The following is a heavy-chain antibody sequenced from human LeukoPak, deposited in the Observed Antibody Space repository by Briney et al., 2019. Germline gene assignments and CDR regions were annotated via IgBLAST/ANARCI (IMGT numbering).Heavy chain of an antibody. D-gene: IGHD6-6*01. Sequence: GRSLRLSCAASGFIFDDYAMHWVRQAPGKGLEWVSGISWNSGSIGYADSVKGRFTISRDNAKNSLYLQMNSLRAEDTALYYCAKDRDYSSSGASVDYWGQGTLVPVSS. CDR1: GFIFDDYA. CDR2: ISWNSGSI. J-gene: IGHJ4*02. V-gene: IGHV3-9*01. CDR3: AKDRDYSSSGASVDY.